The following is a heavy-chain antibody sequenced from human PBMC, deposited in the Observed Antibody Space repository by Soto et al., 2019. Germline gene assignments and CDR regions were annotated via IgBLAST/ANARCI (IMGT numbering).Heavy chain of an antibody. CDR3: ARDVRASGWYVAMDV. Sequence: QVQLVESGGGVVQPGRSLRLSCTASGFTFDTYGMHWVRQAPGKGLEWVAVIWYDGRNKNYADSVKGRFTISRDSSTNRGYLQMNSLRAEDTAVYSCARDVRASGWYVAMDVWGQGTTVTVSS. D-gene: IGHD6-19*01. CDR1: GFTFDTYG. V-gene: IGHV3-33*01. CDR2: IWYDGRNK. J-gene: IGHJ6*02.